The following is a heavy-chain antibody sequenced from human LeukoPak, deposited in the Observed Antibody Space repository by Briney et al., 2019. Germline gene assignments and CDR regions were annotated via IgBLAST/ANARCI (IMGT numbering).Heavy chain of an antibody. J-gene: IGHJ1*01. D-gene: IGHD3-22*01. CDR3: ARLKHYYDSSGYRAEYFQH. CDR1: GGSISSYY. CDR2: IYYSVST. V-gene: IGHV4-59*01. Sequence: SETLSVTCAVPGGSISSYYWSWIRQPPGKGLEWIGYIYYSVSTNYNPSLKSRVTISVYTSKNQFSLKLSSVTAADTAVYYCARLKHYYDSSGYRAEYFQHWGQGTLVTVSS.